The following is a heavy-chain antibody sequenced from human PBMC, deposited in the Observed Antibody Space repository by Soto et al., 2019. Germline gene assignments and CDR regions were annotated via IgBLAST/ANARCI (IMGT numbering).Heavy chain of an antibody. CDR3: ARGGELWFGELSNPTFDY. D-gene: IGHD3-10*01. CDR2: IWYDGSNK. Sequence: GGSLRLSCAASGFTFSSYGMHWVRQAPGKGLEWVAVIWYDGSNKYYADSVKGRFTISRDNSKNTLYLQMNSLRAEDTAVYYCARGGELWFGELSNPTFDYWGQGTLVTVSS. CDR1: GFTFSSYG. J-gene: IGHJ4*02. V-gene: IGHV3-33*01.